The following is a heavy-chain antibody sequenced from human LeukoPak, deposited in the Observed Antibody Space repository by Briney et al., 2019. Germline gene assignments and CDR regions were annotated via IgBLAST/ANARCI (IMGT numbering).Heavy chain of an antibody. CDR1: GFTFSDYY. Sequence: GGSLRLSCAASGFTFSDYYMSWIRQAPGKGLEWVSYISSSSSYTKYGDSVKGRFTISRDNAKNSLYLQVNSLRAEDTAVYYCSRGTGTTAYFDYWGQGTLVTVSS. J-gene: IGHJ4*02. CDR2: ISSSSSYT. V-gene: IGHV3-11*06. CDR3: SRGTGTTAYFDY. D-gene: IGHD1-1*01.